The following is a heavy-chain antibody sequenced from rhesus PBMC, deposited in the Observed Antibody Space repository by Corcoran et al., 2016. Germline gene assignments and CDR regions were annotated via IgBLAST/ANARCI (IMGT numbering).Heavy chain of an antibody. CDR2: INTDTGNP. CDR3: AKIAGGITYGLDS. CDR1: GYTFTSYG. Sequence: QVELVQSGAEVKQPGASVKVSCKASGYTFTSYGLHWVRRAPGQRLEWMGWINTDTGNPTYAQGFKERFTFSMDTSVTTAYLQISRLKPEDTATYYCAKIAGGITYGLDSWGQGVVVAVFS. V-gene: IGHV7-114*01. J-gene: IGHJ6*01. D-gene: IGHD1-26*01.